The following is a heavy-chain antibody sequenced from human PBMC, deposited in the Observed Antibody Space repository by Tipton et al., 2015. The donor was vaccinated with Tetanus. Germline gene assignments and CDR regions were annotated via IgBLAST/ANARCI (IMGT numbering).Heavy chain of an antibody. D-gene: IGHD1-1*01. J-gene: IGHJ3*02. CDR2: IFYSGGA. CDR3: ARESWNRDAFDI. V-gene: IGHV4-59*02. CDR1: GAFGSGAY. Sequence: TLSLTCNVSGAFGSGAYWSWIRQSPGKGLEWVGYIFYSGGANYNPSLKSRATMSVDTSKNQFSLKLSSVTAADTAVYYCARESWNRDAFDIWGQGTMVTVSS.